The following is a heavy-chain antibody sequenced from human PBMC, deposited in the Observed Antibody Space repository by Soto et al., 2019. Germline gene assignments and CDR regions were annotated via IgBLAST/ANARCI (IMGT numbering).Heavy chain of an antibody. CDR2: ISYDGSNK. J-gene: IGHJ6*02. Sequence: GGSLRLSCAASGFTFSSYWMSWVRQAPGKGLEWVAVISYDGSNKYYADSVKGRFTISRDNSKSTLYLQMNSLRAEDTAVYHCAKGQHCSTTSCYFYYYGTDVWGQGTTVTVSS. V-gene: IGHV3-30*18. CDR3: AKGQHCSTTSCYFYYYGTDV. CDR1: GFTFSSYW. D-gene: IGHD2-2*01.